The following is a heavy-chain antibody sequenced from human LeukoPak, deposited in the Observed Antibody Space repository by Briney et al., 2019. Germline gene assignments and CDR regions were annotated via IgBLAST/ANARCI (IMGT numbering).Heavy chain of an antibody. D-gene: IGHD3-10*01. CDR2: IDTTTGNP. CDR1: GYPFSAHF. Sequence: ASVRVSCKASGYPFSAHFLNWVRQAPGQGLEWMGNIDTTTGNPRYTQDFTGRFVFSLDTSVSTAYLQITSLKADDTAAYYCVRGTPTPGMDYWGQGTQVTVSS. J-gene: IGHJ4*02. CDR3: VRGTPTPGMDY. V-gene: IGHV7-4-1*02.